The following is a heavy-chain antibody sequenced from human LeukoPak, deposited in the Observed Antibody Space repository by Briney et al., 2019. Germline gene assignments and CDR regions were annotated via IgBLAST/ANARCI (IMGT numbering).Heavy chain of an antibody. Sequence: SQTLSLTCAVSGDIFSSNSAAWNWIRQSPSRGLEWLVRTYYRSKLYNDYAVSVKSRITINPDKSKNQFSLQLNSVTPEDTAVYYCARDSLSGSYYRPFDYWGQGTLVTVSS. V-gene: IGHV6-1*01. J-gene: IGHJ4*02. CDR1: GDIFSSNSAA. CDR2: TYYRSKLYN. D-gene: IGHD1-26*01. CDR3: ARDSLSGSYYRPFDY.